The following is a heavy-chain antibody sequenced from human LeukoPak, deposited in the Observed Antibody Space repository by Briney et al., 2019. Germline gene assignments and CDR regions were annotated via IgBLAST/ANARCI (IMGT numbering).Heavy chain of an antibody. J-gene: IGHJ2*01. CDR1: GGSISSGSYY. CDR3: ARVVTARLWYFDL. V-gene: IGHV4-61*02. Sequence: SETLSLTCTLSGGSISSGSYYWRWIRQPAGKGLEWIVRIYTSGSTNYNPSLKSRVTISVDTSKNQYSLKLSSVTAADTAVDYCARVVTARLWYFDLWGRGTLVTVSS. CDR2: IYTSGST. D-gene: IGHD2-21*02.